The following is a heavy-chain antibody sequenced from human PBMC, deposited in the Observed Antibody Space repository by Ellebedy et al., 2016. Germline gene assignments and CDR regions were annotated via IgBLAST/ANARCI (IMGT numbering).Heavy chain of an antibody. V-gene: IGHV4-59*01. Sequence: SETLSLXXTVSGGSISSYYWSWIRQPPGKGLEWIGYIYYSGSTNYNPSLKSRVTISVDTSKNQFSLKLSSVTAADTAVYYCARDRDGYAYLDYWGQGTLVTVSS. CDR2: IYYSGST. CDR1: GGSISSYY. CDR3: ARDRDGYAYLDY. J-gene: IGHJ4*02. D-gene: IGHD5-24*01.